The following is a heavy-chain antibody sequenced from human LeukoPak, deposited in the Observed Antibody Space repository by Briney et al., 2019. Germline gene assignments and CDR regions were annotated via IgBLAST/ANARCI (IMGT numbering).Heavy chain of an antibody. J-gene: IGHJ4*02. V-gene: IGHV4-30-4*01. CDR1: GGSISSYY. Sequence: SETLSLTCTVSGGSISSYYWSWIRQPPGKGLEWIGYIYYSGSTYYNPSLKSRVTISVDTSKNQFSLKLSSVTAADTAVYYCAREKTRNHDFDYWGQGTLVTVSS. CDR3: AREKTRNHDFDY. CDR2: IYYSGST. D-gene: IGHD1-14*01.